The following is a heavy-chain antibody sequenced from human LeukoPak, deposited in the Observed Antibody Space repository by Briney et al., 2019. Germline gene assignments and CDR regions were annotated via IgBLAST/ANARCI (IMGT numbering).Heavy chain of an antibody. V-gene: IGHV3-74*01. CDR2: VNGDGTST. CDR1: GFTFSSHW. Sequence: GGSLRLSCAASGFTFSSHWMHWVRQAPGKGLVWVSCVNGDGTSTTYADSVKGRFIISRDNARNTVYLQMNSLRAEDTALYCCTRDWAMASDYWGQGTLVTVSS. J-gene: IGHJ4*02. CDR3: TRDWAMASDY. D-gene: IGHD3-16*01.